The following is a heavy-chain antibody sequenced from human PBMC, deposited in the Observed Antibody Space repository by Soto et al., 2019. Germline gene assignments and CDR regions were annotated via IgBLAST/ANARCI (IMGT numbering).Heavy chain of an antibody. D-gene: IGHD3-22*01. J-gene: IGHJ4*02. CDR3: ARDGTLYDSSGYYYPY. V-gene: IGHV1-69*13. Sequence: SVKVSCKASGGTFSTSTISWVRQAPGQGLEWMGGITPIFGTASFAQKFQGRVTITADESTSTAYMELSSLRSEDTAMYYCARDGTLYDSSGYYYPYWGQGTLVTVSS. CDR1: GGTFSTST. CDR2: ITPIFGTA.